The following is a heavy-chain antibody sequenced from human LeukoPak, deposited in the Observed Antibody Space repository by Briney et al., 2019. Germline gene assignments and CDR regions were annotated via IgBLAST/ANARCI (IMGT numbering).Heavy chain of an antibody. CDR2: IYYSGST. CDR3: AIAYYYDNTESDS. J-gene: IGHJ5*01. V-gene: IGHV4-59*01. D-gene: IGHD3-22*01. Sequence: SETLSLTCTVCVRSIDNYYWNGLRQPPGKGLEWIGYIYYSGSTKYNPSLKSRVTMSLDTSKKQFSLRLTSVAADATALYCCAIAYYYDNTESDSWGQGTLVTVSS. CDR1: VRSIDNYY.